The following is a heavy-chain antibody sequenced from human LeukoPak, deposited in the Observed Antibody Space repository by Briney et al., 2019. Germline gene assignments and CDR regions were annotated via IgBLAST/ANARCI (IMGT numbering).Heavy chain of an antibody. J-gene: IGHJ4*02. CDR3: ARDGSLGYCSGGSCSPPYFDY. D-gene: IGHD2-15*01. CDR1: RYTFNVYY. CDR2: INPNSGGT. V-gene: IGHV1-2*02. Sequence: ASVKVSCKASRYTFNVYYMHWVRQAPGQGLEWMGWINPNSGGTNYAQKFQGRVTMTSDTSISTAYMELSRLRSDDTAVYYCARDGSLGYCSGGSCSPPYFDYWGQGTLVTVSS.